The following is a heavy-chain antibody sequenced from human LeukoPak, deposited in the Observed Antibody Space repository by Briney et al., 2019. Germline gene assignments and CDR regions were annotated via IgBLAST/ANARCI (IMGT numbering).Heavy chain of an antibody. CDR3: ARALGYSSSWYYRDYYGMDV. V-gene: IGHV1-2*02. Sequence: ASVKVSCKASGYTFTGYYMHWVRQAPGQGLEWMGWINPNSGGTNYAQKFQGRVTMTRDTSISTAYMELGRLRSDDTAVYYCARALGYSSSWYYRDYYGMDVWGQGTTVTVSS. CDR1: GYTFTGYY. J-gene: IGHJ6*02. D-gene: IGHD6-13*01. CDR2: INPNSGGT.